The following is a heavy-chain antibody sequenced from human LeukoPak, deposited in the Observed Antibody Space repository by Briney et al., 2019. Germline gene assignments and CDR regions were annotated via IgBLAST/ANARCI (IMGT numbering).Heavy chain of an antibody. J-gene: IGHJ4*02. V-gene: IGHV3-43*01. CDR1: GFTFDDDT. D-gene: IGHD3-3*01. CDR2: ITWKSHRT. CDR3: ASEVGYRSLGY. Sequence: GGSLRLSCAASGFTFDDDTMHWVRQTPGRGLEWVSFITWKSHRTHYADSVKGRFTVSRDNSKDSLYLQMNSLRTEDTGLYHCASEVGYRSLGYLGQGTLVTVSS.